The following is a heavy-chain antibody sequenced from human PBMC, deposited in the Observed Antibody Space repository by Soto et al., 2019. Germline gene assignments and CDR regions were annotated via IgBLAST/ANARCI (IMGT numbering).Heavy chain of an antibody. D-gene: IGHD1-1*01. V-gene: IGHV3-15*01. CDR3: TTDRTGIGDYGMDV. Sequence: GGSLRLSRAASGFTFSNAWMSWVRQAPGKGLEWVGRIKSKTDGGTTDYAAPVKGRFTISRDDSKNTLYLQMNSLKTEDTAVYYCTTDRTGIGDYGMDVWGQGTTVTVSS. J-gene: IGHJ6*02. CDR2: IKSKTDGGTT. CDR1: GFTFSNAW.